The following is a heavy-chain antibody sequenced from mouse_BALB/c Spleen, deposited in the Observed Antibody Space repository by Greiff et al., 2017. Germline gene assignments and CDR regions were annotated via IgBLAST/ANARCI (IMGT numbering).Heavy chain of an antibody. CDR1: GFTFSSFG. CDR3: ARGGYYGSSYWYFDV. Sequence: EVKLMESGGGLVQPGGSRKLSCAASGFTFSSFGMHWVRQAPEKGLEWVAYISSGSSTIYYADTVKGRFTISRDNPKTTLFLQMTSLRSEDTAMYYCARGGYYGSSYWYFDVWGAGTTVTVSS. CDR2: ISSGSSTI. V-gene: IGHV5-17*02. J-gene: IGHJ1*01. D-gene: IGHD1-1*01.